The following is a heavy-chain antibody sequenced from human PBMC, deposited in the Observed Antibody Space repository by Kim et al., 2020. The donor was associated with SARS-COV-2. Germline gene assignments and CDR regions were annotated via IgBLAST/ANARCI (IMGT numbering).Heavy chain of an antibody. V-gene: IGHV4-59*01. CDR2: IYYSGST. J-gene: IGHJ2*01. D-gene: IGHD6-25*01. CDR1: GGSISSYY. CDR3: ARDGIEAAGMCWYFDL. Sequence: SETLSLTCTVSGGSISSYYWSWIRHPPGTGLEWVGYIYYSGSTNYNPSLTSRVTISVDTSKNKISLTLSPGTAADTAGYYCARDGIEAAGMCWYFDLWGRGTLVTLSS.